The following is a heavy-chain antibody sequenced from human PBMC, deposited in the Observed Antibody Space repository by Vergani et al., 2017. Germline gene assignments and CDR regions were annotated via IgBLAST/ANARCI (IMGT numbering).Heavy chain of an antibody. D-gene: IGHD3-22*01. CDR2: INPKSGDT. CDR3: ARGYXYDNSGDRNVLDI. Sequence: QVQQVQSGAEVKKPGASVEVSCKTSGYIFTGYSMHWVRQAPGQGLEWMGWINPKSGDTKYAQKFQGRVTMTRDTSINTAYMELSRLRSDDTAVYYCARGYXYDNSGDRNVLDIWGQGTVVTVSS. CDR1: GYIFTGYS. V-gene: IGHV1-2*02. J-gene: IGHJ3*02.